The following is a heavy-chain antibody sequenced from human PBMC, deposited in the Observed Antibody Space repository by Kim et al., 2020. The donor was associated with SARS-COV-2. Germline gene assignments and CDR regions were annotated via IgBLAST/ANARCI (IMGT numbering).Heavy chain of an antibody. J-gene: IGHJ3*02. V-gene: IGHV3-64D*09. CDR2: ISSNGGST. CDR1: GFTFSSYA. D-gene: IGHD6-19*01. Sequence: GGSLRLSCSASGFTFSSYAMHWVRQAPGKGLEYVSAISSNGGSTYYADSVKGRFTISRDNSKNTLYLQMSSLRAEDTAVYYCVKDRHSSGWPHGAFDIWGQGTMVTVSS. CDR3: VKDRHSSGWPHGAFDI.